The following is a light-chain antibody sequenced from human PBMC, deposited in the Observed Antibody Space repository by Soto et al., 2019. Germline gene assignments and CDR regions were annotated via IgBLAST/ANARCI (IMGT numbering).Light chain of an antibody. CDR2: LGS. Sequence: DILRTQSPLSLPVTPGEPASISCRSSQSLLHSNGYNYLDWYLQKPGQSPQLLIYLGSNRASGVPDRFSGSGSGTDFTLKISRVEAEDVGVYYCMQALQTAWTFGQGTKV. V-gene: IGKV2-28*01. J-gene: IGKJ1*01. CDR3: MQALQTAWT. CDR1: QSLLHSNGYNY.